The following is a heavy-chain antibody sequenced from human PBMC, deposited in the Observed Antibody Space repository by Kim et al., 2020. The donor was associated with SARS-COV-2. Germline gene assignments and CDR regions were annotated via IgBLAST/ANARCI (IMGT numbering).Heavy chain of an antibody. CDR2: IYYSGST. Sequence: SETLSLTCTVSGGSISSSSYYWGWIRQPPGKGLEWIGSIYYSGSTYYNPSLKSRVTISVDTSKNQFSLKLSSVTAADTAVYYCARGPSPPPYFDWLLFSFFYFWGQRTLVTVSS. J-gene: IGHJ4*02. CDR3: ARGPSPPPYFDWLLFSFFYF. V-gene: IGHV4-39*07. D-gene: IGHD3-9*01. CDR1: GGSISSSSYY.